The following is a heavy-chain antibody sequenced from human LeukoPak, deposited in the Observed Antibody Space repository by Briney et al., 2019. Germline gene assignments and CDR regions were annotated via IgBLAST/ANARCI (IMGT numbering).Heavy chain of an antibody. Sequence: SETLSLTCAVYGGSLSGYYWSWIRQPPGKGLEWIGEINHSGSTNYNPSLKSRVTISVDTSKNQFSLKLSSVTAADTAVYYCARPRGSSLRHFDYWGQGTLVTVSS. CDR3: ARPRGSSLRHFDY. CDR1: GGSLSGYY. J-gene: IGHJ4*02. D-gene: IGHD6-13*01. CDR2: INHSGST. V-gene: IGHV4-34*01.